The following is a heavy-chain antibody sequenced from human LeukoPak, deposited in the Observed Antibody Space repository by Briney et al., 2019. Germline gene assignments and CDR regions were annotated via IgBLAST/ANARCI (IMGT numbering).Heavy chain of an antibody. D-gene: IGHD3-22*01. CDR1: GGSFSGYY. CDR2: INHSGST. CDR3: ARDSSGYLRYWYFDL. J-gene: IGHJ2*01. Sequence: KPSETLSLTCAVYGGSFSGYYWSWIRQPPGKGLEWIGEINHSGSTNYNPSLKSRVTISVDTSKNQFSLKLSSVTAADTAVYYCARDSSGYLRYWYFDLWGRGTLVTVSS. V-gene: IGHV4-34*01.